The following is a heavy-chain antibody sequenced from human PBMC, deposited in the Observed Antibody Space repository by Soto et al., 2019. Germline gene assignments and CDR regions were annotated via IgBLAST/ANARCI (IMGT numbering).Heavy chain of an antibody. V-gene: IGHV3-23*01. Sequence: EVQLLESGGGLVQPGGSLRLSCAVSGFTFSSFAMAWVRQGPGKGLECVSVITGSGGGTYYAASVKGRFTISRDNSRSMVFLQMNSLRAEDTAVYYCARSSGGNFGIIIEGSNWFDPWGQGTLVTVSS. J-gene: IGHJ5*02. CDR3: ARSSGGNFGIIIEGSNWFDP. D-gene: IGHD3-3*01. CDR1: GFTFSSFA. CDR2: ITGSGGGT.